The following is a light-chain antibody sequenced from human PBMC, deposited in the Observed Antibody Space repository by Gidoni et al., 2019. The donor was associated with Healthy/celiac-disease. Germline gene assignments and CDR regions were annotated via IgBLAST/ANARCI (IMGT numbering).Light chain of an antibody. CDR1: SSDVGGYNY. J-gene: IGLJ1*01. CDR2: DVS. Sequence: QSALTQPVSVSGSPGQSITTSCTGTSSDVGGYNYVSWYQQHPGKPPKLMIYDVSNRPSGVSNRFSGSKSGNTASLTISGLQAEDEADYYCSSYTSSSPFVFGTGTKVTVL. V-gene: IGLV2-14*01. CDR3: SSYTSSSPFV.